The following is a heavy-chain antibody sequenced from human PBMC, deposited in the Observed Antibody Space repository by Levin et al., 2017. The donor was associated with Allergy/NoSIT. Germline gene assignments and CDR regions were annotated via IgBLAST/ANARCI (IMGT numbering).Heavy chain of an antibody. J-gene: IGHJ4*02. D-gene: IGHD3-22*01. V-gene: IGHV4-59*01. CDR2: IYYSGST. CDR1: GGSISNYY. CDR3: ARITHYDDGSSDYDPGYSFDY. Sequence: PSETLSLTCTVSGGSISNYYWSWIRQPPGMRLEWIGYIYYSGSTSYNPSLQSRVTISVDTSKNQFSLKLSSVTAADTAVYYCARITHYDDGSSDYDPGYSFDYWGQGVLVTVSS.